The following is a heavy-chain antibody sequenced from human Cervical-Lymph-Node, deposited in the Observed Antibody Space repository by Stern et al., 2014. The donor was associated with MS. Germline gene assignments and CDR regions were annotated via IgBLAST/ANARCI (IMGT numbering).Heavy chain of an antibody. V-gene: IGHV3-53*01. Sequence: EVQKVESGGGVIQLGGSLRLCCTASGVTGRTAYMTLVLQAPGKELVWVSLITNVGSAFYTDSVKGRFTISRDDSKNTVYLHMTSLRAEDTAMYYCARDTSSPERSDWWGQGTLVTVSS. D-gene: IGHD1-1*01. CDR2: ITNVGSA. CDR3: ARDTSSPERSDW. CDR1: GVTGRTAY. J-gene: IGHJ4*02.